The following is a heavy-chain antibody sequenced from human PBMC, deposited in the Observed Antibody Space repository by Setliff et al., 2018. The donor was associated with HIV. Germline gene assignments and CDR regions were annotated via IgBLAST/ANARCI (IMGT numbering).Heavy chain of an antibody. CDR1: GGTFSSYV. Sequence: VKVSCKASGGTFSSYVISWVRQAPGQGPEWMGGIIPMYGVTNYAQKFQGRVTITTDESTSTAYMELSSLRSEDTAVYYCARGEALQNTVTTYFQHWGQGTPVTVSS. D-gene: IGHD4-17*01. J-gene: IGHJ1*01. V-gene: IGHV1-69*13. CDR3: ARGEALQNTVTTYFQH. CDR2: IIPMYGVT.